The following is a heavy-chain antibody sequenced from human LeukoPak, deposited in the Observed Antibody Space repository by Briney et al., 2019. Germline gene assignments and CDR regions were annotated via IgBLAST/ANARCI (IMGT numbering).Heavy chain of an antibody. CDR2: IYYSGST. J-gene: IGHJ4*02. D-gene: IGHD6-13*01. CDR1: GGSISSYY. CDR3: ARDEIAAAGMLDY. V-gene: IGHV4-59*12. Sequence: PSETLSLTCTVSGGSISSYYWSWIRQSPGKGLEWIGYIYYSGSTNYNPSLKSRVIMSVDTSKNQFSLKLSSVTAADTAVYYCARDEIAAAGMLDYWGQGTLVTVSS.